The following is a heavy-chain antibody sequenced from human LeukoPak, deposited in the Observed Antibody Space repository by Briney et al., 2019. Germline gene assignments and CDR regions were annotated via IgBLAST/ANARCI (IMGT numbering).Heavy chain of an antibody. Sequence: PGGSLRLSCAASGFTFSSYWMHWVRQAPGKGLVWVSRINSDGSSTSYADSAKGRFTISRDNAKNTLYLQMNSLRAEDTAVYYCARDGVAAAANDAFDIWGQGTMVTVSS. CDR2: INSDGSST. J-gene: IGHJ3*02. V-gene: IGHV3-74*01. D-gene: IGHD6-13*01. CDR1: GFTFSSYW. CDR3: ARDGVAAAANDAFDI.